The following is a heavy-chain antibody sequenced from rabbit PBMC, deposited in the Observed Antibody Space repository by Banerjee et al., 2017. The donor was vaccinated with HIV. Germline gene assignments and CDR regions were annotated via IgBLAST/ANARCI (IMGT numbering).Heavy chain of an antibody. D-gene: IGHD4-1*01. V-gene: IGHV1S45*01. Sequence: QEQLEESGGDLVKPEGSLTLTCTASGFSFSNGYVMCWVRQAPGKGLEWIACINTITGDTVYASWAKGRFTISKTSSTTVTLQMTSLTAADTATYFCARAPSSSGWAFNLWGPGTLVTVS. CDR3: ARAPSSSGWAFNL. CDR1: GFSFSNGYV. CDR2: INTITGDT. J-gene: IGHJ4*01.